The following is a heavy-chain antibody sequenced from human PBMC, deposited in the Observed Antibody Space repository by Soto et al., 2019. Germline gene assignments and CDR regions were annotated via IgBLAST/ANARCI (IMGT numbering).Heavy chain of an antibody. CDR3: ARGVKTTEPNWFDP. CDR2: IIPIFGTA. V-gene: IGHV1-69*01. J-gene: IGHJ5*02. CDR1: GGTFSSYA. Sequence: QVQLVQSGAEVKKPGSSVKVSCKASGGTFSSYAISWVRQAPGQGLEWMGGIIPIFGTANYAQKFQGRVTITADESTSIAYMELSSLRSEDTAVYYCARGVKTTEPNWFDPWGQGTLVTVSS. D-gene: IGHD1-1*01.